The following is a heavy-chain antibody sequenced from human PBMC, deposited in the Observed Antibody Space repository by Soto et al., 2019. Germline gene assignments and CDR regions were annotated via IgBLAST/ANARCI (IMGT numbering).Heavy chain of an antibody. J-gene: IGHJ4*02. Sequence: QVLLLQSGAEVKKPGDSVKVSCKASGYTFSGFYMHWVRQAPGPGLEWMGWINPNSGGTKSAEKFQGRVTMTRDTSISTAYMELSRLTSDDTAVYYCASAAVTGTAGLDFWGQGTQVTVSS. CDR1: GYTFSGFY. D-gene: IGHD6-19*01. V-gene: IGHV1-2*02. CDR3: ASAAVTGTAGLDF. CDR2: INPNSGGT.